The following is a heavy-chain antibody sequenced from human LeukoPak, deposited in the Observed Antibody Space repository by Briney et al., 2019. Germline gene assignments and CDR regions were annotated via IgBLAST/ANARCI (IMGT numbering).Heavy chain of an antibody. CDR3: ARDRPGGGINGMDV. J-gene: IGHJ6*02. D-gene: IGHD3-16*01. V-gene: IGHV3-33*01. CDR1: GFTFSNYG. CDR2: IWFDGSNK. Sequence: GRSLILSCAASGFTFSNYGMHWVRQAPGKGLEWVAVIWFDGSNKYYADSLKGRFTISRDNSKNALCLQMDGLRAEGTAVYYCARDRPGGGINGMDVWGQGTTVTVSS.